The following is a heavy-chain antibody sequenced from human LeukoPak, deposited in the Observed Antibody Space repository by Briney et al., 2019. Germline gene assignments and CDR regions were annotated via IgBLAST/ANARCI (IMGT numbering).Heavy chain of an antibody. Sequence: GGSLRLSCAASGFTFSNYWMHWVRQAPGKGLVWGSRINIDGSTTDYADSVKGRFTVSRDNAKNTLYLQMNSLRAEDTAVYYCARDPYNWNANWLDPWGQGTLVTVSS. J-gene: IGHJ5*02. V-gene: IGHV3-74*01. CDR3: ARDPYNWNANWLDP. CDR1: GFTFSNYW. CDR2: INIDGSTT. D-gene: IGHD1-1*01.